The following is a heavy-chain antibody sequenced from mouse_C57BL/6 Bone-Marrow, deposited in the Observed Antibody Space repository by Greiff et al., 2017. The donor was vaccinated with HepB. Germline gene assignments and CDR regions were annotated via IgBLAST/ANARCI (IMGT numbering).Heavy chain of an antibody. D-gene: IGHD1-1*01. Sequence: QVQLKESGPGLVQPSQRLSITCTVSGFSLTSYGVHWVRQSPGKGLEWLGVIWSGGSTDYNAAFISRLSITQDNSKSQVFFKMNSLQADDTAIYYCARGIYYYGSSYEGFAYWGQGTLVTVSA. V-gene: IGHV2-2*01. CDR3: ARGIYYYGSSYEGFAY. CDR1: GFSLTSYG. CDR2: IWSGGST. J-gene: IGHJ3*01.